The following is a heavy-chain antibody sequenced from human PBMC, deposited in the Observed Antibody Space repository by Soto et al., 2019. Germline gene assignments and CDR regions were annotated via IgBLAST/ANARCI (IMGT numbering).Heavy chain of an antibody. Sequence: GGSLRLSCAASGFTFSSYGMHWVGQAPSKGLEWVAVIWYDGSNKYYADSVKGRFTISRDNSKNTLYLQMNSLRAEDTAVYYCATDTKQRFGELRVYYGMDVWGQGTTVTVSS. CDR1: GFTFSSYG. J-gene: IGHJ6*02. CDR2: IWYDGSNK. CDR3: ATDTKQRFGELRVYYGMDV. V-gene: IGHV3-30*02. D-gene: IGHD3-10*01.